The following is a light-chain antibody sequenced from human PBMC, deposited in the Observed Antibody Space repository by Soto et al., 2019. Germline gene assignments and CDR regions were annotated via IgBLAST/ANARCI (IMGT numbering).Light chain of an antibody. Sequence: DIQMTQSPSTLSASVGDRVTITCRASQSISSWLAWYQQKPGKAPKVLIYDASTLESGVPSGFSGTGSGTEFTLTITSLQPDDFATYYCQQYKSYPITFGQGTRLEIK. CDR1: QSISSW. J-gene: IGKJ5*01. V-gene: IGKV1-5*01. CDR3: QQYKSYPIT. CDR2: DAS.